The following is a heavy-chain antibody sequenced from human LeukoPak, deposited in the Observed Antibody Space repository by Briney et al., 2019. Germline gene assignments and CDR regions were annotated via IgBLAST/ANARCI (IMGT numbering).Heavy chain of an antibody. CDR2: IYYSGST. Sequence: PSETLSLTCTVSGGSISSSSYYWGWIRQPPGKGLEWIGSIYYSGSTYYNPSLKSRVTISVDTSKNQFSLKLTSVTAADTAVYYCASSGSYYRSDYWGQGTLVTVSS. V-gene: IGHV4-39*07. CDR3: ASSGSYYRSDY. J-gene: IGHJ4*02. CDR1: GGSISSSSYY. D-gene: IGHD1-26*01.